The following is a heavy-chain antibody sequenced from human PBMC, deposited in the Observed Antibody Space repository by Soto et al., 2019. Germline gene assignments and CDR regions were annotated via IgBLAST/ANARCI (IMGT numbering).Heavy chain of an antibody. Sequence: PSETLSLTCAVYGGSFSGYYWSWIRQPPGKGLEWIGEINHSGSTNYNPSLKSRVTISVDTSKNQFSLKLSSVTAADTAVYYCARVHTSGSGCDSWGQGTLVTVSS. CDR2: INHSGST. CDR3: ARVHTSGSGCDS. CDR1: GGSFSGYY. D-gene: IGHD5-12*01. J-gene: IGHJ4*02. V-gene: IGHV4-34*01.